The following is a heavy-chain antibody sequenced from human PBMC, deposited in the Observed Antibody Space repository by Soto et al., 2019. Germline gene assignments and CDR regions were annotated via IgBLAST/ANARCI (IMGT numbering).Heavy chain of an antibody. CDR3: ASHPKYSGYEYFDY. CDR1: GASISSSSWY. Sequence: QLQLQESGPGLVKPSETLSLTCTVSGASISSSSWYWGWVRQPPGKGLEWIGSIYYTGSTYYNPSLKSRVTISVDTSKNHFSLKLTSVTAADTAVFYCASHPKYSGYEYFDYWGQGTLATVSS. D-gene: IGHD5-12*01. J-gene: IGHJ4*02. CDR2: IYYTGST. V-gene: IGHV4-39*02.